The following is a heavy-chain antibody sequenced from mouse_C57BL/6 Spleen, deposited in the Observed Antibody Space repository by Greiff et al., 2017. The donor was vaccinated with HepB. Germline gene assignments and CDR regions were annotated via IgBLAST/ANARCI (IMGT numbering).Heavy chain of an antibody. CDR3: TRGTTTVVATDYFDY. CDR2: ISSGGDYI. J-gene: IGHJ2*01. V-gene: IGHV5-9-1*02. CDR1: GFTFSSYA. D-gene: IGHD1-1*01. Sequence: DVKLVESGEGLVKPGGSLKLSCAASGFTFSSYAMSWVRQTPEKRLEWVAYISSGGDYIYYADTVKGRFTISRDNARNTLYLQMSSLKSEDTAMYFCTRGTTTVVATDYFDYWGQGTTLTVSS.